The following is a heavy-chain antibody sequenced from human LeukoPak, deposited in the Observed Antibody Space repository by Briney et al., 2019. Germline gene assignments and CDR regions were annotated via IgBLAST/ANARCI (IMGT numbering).Heavy chain of an antibody. Sequence: GGSLRLSCAASGFTFSSYGMHWVRQAPGKGLEWLAVIWYDGSNIYYADPVKGRFAISRDNSENTLYLQINSLRAEDTAVYYCARARNDYDTSSFSALDYWGQGTLVTVSS. D-gene: IGHD3-22*01. J-gene: IGHJ4*02. CDR1: GFTFSSYG. CDR3: ARARNDYDTSSFSALDY. CDR2: IWYDGSNI. V-gene: IGHV3-33*01.